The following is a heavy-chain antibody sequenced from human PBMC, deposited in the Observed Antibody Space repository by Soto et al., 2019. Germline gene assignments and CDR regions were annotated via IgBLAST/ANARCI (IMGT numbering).Heavy chain of an antibody. V-gene: IGHV3-33*01. CDR2: IWYDGSNK. CDR3: ARGDYYGSGSYYNLLDY. J-gene: IGHJ4*02. CDR1: GFTFSSYG. Sequence: QVQLVESGGGVVQPGRSLRLSCAASGFTFSSYGMHWVRQAPGKGLEWVAVIWYDGSNKYYADSVKGRFTISRDNSKNTLYLQMNSLRAEDTAVYYCARGDYYGSGSYYNLLDYWGQGTLVTVSS. D-gene: IGHD3-10*01.